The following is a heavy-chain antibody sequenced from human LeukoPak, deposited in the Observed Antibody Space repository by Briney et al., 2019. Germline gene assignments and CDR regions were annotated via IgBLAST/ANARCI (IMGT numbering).Heavy chain of an antibody. J-gene: IGHJ4*02. CDR1: GFIFGSYS. CDR2: IKQDGSET. D-gene: IGHD6-13*01. V-gene: IGHV3-7*03. CDR3: ARGVTSAWYLRYYFEY. Sequence: GESLRLSCAASGFIFGSYSMSWVRQVPGKGLEWVANIKQDGSETYYVDSVEGRFTISRDNAKNSLFLQMNSLRADDTALYYCARGVTSAWYLRYYFEYWGQGILVTVSS.